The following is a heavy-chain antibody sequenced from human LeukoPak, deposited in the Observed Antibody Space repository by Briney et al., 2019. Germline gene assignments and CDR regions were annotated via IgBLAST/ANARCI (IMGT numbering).Heavy chain of an antibody. CDR1: GFSLSTSGMC. V-gene: IGHV2-70*11. D-gene: IGHD3-22*01. Sequence: ESGPTLVNPTPPLTLTCTFSGFSLSTSGMCVSWIRQPPGKALEWLARIDWDDDKYYSTSLKTRLTISKDTSKNQVVLTVTNMDPVDTATYYCVGVNYYDTSLGFAWGQGTLVTVSS. CDR3: VGVNYYDTSLGFA. CDR2: IDWDDDK. J-gene: IGHJ4*02.